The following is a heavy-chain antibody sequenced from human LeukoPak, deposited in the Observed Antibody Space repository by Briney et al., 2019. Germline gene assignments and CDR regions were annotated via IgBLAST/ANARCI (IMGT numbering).Heavy chain of an antibody. D-gene: IGHD2-2*01. V-gene: IGHV3-33*01. CDR3: ARGDCRRTGCYLIDY. Sequence: GGSLRLSCVASGFAFRSYGMHWVRQAPGKGLEWVAGMWYDGSHESYGDFVKGRFTISRDISKDILYLQMDSLRAEDTAVYYCARGDCRRTGCYLIDYWGLGTRVTVSS. J-gene: IGHJ4*02. CDR1: GFAFRSYG. CDR2: MWYDGSHE.